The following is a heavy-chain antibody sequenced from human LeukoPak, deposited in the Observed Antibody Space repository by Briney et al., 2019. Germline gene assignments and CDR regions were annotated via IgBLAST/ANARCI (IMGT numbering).Heavy chain of an antibody. CDR2: INHSGST. CDR3: ARGVYSYGYYMDV. Sequence: PSETLSLTCAFYGGSFSGYYWSWIRQPPGKGLEWIGEINHSGSTNYNPSLKSRVTISVDTSKNQFSLKLSSVTAADTAVYYCARGVYSYGYYMDVWGKGTTVTVSS. J-gene: IGHJ6*03. CDR1: GGSFSGYY. V-gene: IGHV4-34*01. D-gene: IGHD5-18*01.